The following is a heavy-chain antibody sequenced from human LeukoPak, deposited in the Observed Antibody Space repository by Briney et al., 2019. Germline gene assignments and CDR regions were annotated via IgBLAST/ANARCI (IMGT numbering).Heavy chain of an antibody. CDR1: GFTFSNYA. CDR3: ATLMCGPTGYSGYGGEDY. J-gene: IGHJ4*02. V-gene: IGHV3-23*01. Sequence: PGGSLRLSCAASGFTFSNYAMTWVRQAQGKGLQWVSAITGSGGSTYYADSVRGRFAISRDNSKNTLYLQMNSLRAEDTAVYYCATLMCGPTGYSGYGGEDYWGQGTLVTVSS. CDR2: ITGSGGST. D-gene: IGHD5-12*01.